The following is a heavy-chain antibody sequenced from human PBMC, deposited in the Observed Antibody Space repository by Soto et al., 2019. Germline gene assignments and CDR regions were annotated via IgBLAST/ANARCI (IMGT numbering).Heavy chain of an antibody. CDR2: ISAYNGNT. J-gene: IGHJ6*02. CDR3: ARDIVVVPAAMFPYYYYGMDV. CDR1: GYTFTSYG. D-gene: IGHD2-2*01. Sequence: ASVKVSCKASGYTFTSYGISWVRQAPGQGLEWMGWISAYNGNTNYAQKLQGRVTMTTDTSTSTAYMELRSLRPDDTAVYYCARDIVVVPAAMFPYYYYGMDVWGQGTTVTVSS. V-gene: IGHV1-18*01.